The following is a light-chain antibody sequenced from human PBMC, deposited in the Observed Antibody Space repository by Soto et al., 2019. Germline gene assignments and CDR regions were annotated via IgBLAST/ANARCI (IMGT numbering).Light chain of an antibody. Sequence: EIVMTQSPATLSASPGERATVSCRASQSVRSNLAWYQQKPGQAPRLLIYGASTRATGIPARFSGSGSGTEFTLSIGSLQSEDFAVYYCPQYNDWPPTFGQGTKVDI. CDR3: PQYNDWPPT. J-gene: IGKJ1*01. V-gene: IGKV3-15*01. CDR2: GAS. CDR1: QSVRSN.